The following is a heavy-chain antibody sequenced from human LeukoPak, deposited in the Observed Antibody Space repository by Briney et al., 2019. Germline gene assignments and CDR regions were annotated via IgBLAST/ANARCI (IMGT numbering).Heavy chain of an antibody. D-gene: IGHD2-2*01. J-gene: IGHJ6*02. CDR3: AKPLRSCSSTSCYGVRYYYYYGMDV. V-gene: IGHV3-23*01. Sequence: GGSLRLSYAASGFTFSSYAMSWVRQAPGKGLEWVSAISGSGGSTYYADSVKGRFTISRDNSKNTLYLQMNSLRAEDTAVYYCAKPLRSCSSTSCYGVRYYYYYGMDVWGQGTTVTVSS. CDR1: GFTFSSYA. CDR2: ISGSGGST.